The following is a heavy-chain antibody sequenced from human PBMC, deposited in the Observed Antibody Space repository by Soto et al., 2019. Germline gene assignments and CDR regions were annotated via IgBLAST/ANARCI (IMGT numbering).Heavy chain of an antibody. D-gene: IGHD3-3*01. CDR3: ARGRLFLTPSGLAITYFDY. Sequence: QVQLQQWGAGLLKPSETLSLTCAVYSGSFSGYYYSWIRQPPGNGLEWIGEITHGGSTTYSPSLKSRVTMSLDTSKNQFSLKMTSVTAADTAVYYCARGRLFLTPSGLAITYFDYWGQGSLVSVSS. CDR1: SGSFSGYY. J-gene: IGHJ4*02. V-gene: IGHV4-34*01. CDR2: ITHGGST.